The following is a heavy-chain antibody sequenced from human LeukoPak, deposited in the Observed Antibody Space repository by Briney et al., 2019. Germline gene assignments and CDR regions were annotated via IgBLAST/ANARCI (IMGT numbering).Heavy chain of an antibody. CDR3: ARRLTQYDCFDP. CDR1: GDSVSCNSAA. CDR2: TYYRSTWYN. V-gene: IGHV6-1*01. J-gene: IGHJ5*02. D-gene: IGHD2-2*01. Sequence: SQTLSLTCALSGDSVSCNSAAWNWIRQSPSRGLEWLGRTYYRSTWYNDYAVSVRGRITVNPDTSKNQFSLHLNSVTPEDTAVYYCARRLTQYDCFDPWGQGILVTVSS.